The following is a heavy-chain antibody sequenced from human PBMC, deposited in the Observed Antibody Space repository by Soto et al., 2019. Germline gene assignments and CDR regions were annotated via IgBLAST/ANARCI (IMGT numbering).Heavy chain of an antibody. J-gene: IGHJ4*02. Sequence: ASVKICYKTSGYTFTSYYMHWVRQAPGQGLEWMGIINPSGGSTSYAQKFQGRVTMTRDTSTSTVYMELSSLRSEDTAVYYCARLYSGSYYEYYLDYWGQGTLVTVSS. CDR1: GYTFTSYY. CDR2: INPSGGST. D-gene: IGHD1-26*01. V-gene: IGHV1-46*01. CDR3: ARLYSGSYYEYYLDY.